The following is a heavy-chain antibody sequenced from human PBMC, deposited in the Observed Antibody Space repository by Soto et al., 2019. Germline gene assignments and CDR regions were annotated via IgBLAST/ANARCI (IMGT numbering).Heavy chain of an antibody. Sequence: WASVKVSCKASGYTFTSYDINWVRQATGQGLEWMGWMNPNSGNTGYAQKFQGRVTMTRNTSISTAYMELSSLRSEDTAVYYCARGIGYGDYVNVEYYYYYYGMDVWGQGTTVTVSS. J-gene: IGHJ6*02. CDR1: GYTFTSYD. D-gene: IGHD4-17*01. V-gene: IGHV1-8*01. CDR2: MNPNSGNT. CDR3: ARGIGYGDYVNVEYYYYYYGMDV.